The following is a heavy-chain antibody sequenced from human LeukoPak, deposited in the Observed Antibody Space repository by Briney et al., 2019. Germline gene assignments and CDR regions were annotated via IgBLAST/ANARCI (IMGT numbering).Heavy chain of an antibody. Sequence: SETLSLTCAVYGGSFSGYYWSWIRQPPGKALEWIGEINHSGSTNYNPSLKSRVTISVDTSKNQFSLKLSSVTAADTAVYYCARKGRTVTTPPDYWGQGTLVTVSS. CDR3: ARKGRTVTTPPDY. V-gene: IGHV4-34*01. J-gene: IGHJ4*02. CDR2: INHSGST. D-gene: IGHD4-17*01. CDR1: GGSFSGYY.